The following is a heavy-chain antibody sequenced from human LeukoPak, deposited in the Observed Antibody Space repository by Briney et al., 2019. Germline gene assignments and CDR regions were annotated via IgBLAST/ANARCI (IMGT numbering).Heavy chain of an antibody. Sequence: GGSLRLSCAASGFTFSSYGMSWVRQAPGKGLEWVSAISGSGGSTYYADPVKGRFTISRDNSKNTLYLQMNSLRAEDTAVYYCAKSGVPDYYGSGSYERTYYFDYWGQGTLVTVSS. J-gene: IGHJ4*02. D-gene: IGHD3-10*01. CDR2: ISGSGGST. CDR1: GFTFSSYG. V-gene: IGHV3-23*01. CDR3: AKSGVPDYYGSGSYERTYYFDY.